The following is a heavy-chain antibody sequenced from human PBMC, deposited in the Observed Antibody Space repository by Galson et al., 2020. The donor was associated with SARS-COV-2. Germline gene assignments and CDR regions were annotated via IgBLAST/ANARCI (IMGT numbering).Heavy chain of an antibody. V-gene: IGHV4-59*01. CDR1: GVSFSSYY. D-gene: IGHD6-13*01. J-gene: IGHJ6*03. Sequence: SETLSLTCNVSGVSFSSYYWTWIRQPPGKGLAWIGYIYHTGSTSYNPSLKSRVIISVDTSKKQFSLQLSSVTAAETAVYYCARRAAGIHDYNYYYYMDVWGKGTTVTVSS. CDR3: ARRAAGIHDYNYYYYMDV. CDR2: IYHTGST.